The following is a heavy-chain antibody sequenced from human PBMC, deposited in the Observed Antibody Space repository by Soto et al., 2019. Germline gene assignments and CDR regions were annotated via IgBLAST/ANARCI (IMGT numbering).Heavy chain of an antibody. CDR2: VSSDGSRT. J-gene: IGHJ4*02. CDR3: ERIAGTSRT. Sequence: GGSLRLSCAASGFTFSSDWMRWVRQAPGKGLVWVSRVSSDGSRTAYADSVEGRFTISRDNAKNTLYLQLNSLRADDTAVYYCERIAGTSRTWGQGALVTVSS. V-gene: IGHV3-74*01. D-gene: IGHD6-13*01. CDR1: GFTFSSDW.